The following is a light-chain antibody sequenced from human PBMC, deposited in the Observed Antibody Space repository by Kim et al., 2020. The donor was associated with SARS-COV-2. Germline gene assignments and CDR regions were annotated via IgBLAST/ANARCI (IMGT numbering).Light chain of an antibody. J-gene: IGLJ3*02. CDR2: GKN. CDR3: NSRESSANHWM. Sequence: VGQTGRITCQGDSLRSYYASWYQQKPGQAPVLVFYGKNNRPSGIPDRFSGSYSGNTASLTITAAQAEDEADYYCNSRESSANHWMFGGGTQLTVL. CDR1: SLRSYY. V-gene: IGLV3-19*01.